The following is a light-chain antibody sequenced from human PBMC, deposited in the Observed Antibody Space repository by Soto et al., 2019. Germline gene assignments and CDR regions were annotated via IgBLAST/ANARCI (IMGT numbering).Light chain of an antibody. CDR2: GAS. CDR3: EQTYSTPVT. CDR1: QKINNY. Sequence: DIQRTQSPSSLSASLGDRFTVTCRTSQKINNYLNWYQQKPGKAPKLLIYGASSVQSGVPLRFSGSGSGTEFTLTISSLQPEDFAIYYCEQTYSTPVTFGQGTRLEIK. J-gene: IGKJ5*01. V-gene: IGKV1-39*01.